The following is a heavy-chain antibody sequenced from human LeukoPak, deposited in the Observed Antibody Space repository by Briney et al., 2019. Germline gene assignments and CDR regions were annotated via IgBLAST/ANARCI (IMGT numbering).Heavy chain of an antibody. J-gene: IGHJ3*02. CDR2: TYFRSKWCN. Sequence: SQTLSLTCAISGDSVSSNGAAWNWIRQSPSGGLEWLGRTYFRSKWCNDYAGSVQGRITINPDTSKNQFSLQLNSVTPEDTAVYYCARDRKASGSYYAFDIWGQGTMVTVSS. CDR3: ARDRKASGSYYAFDI. V-gene: IGHV6-1*01. CDR1: GDSVSSNGAA. D-gene: IGHD1-26*01.